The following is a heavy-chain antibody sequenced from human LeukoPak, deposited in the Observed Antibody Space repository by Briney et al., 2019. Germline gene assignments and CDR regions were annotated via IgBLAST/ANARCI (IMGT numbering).Heavy chain of an antibody. J-gene: IGHJ3*02. CDR1: GFTFSTYS. CDR2: IRSGSGYT. CDR3: ARDVGAFDI. Sequence: SGGSLRLSCAASGFTFSTYSMNWVRQAPGKGLEWVSTIRSGSGYTYYADSVKGRFTISRDDATKSLCLQMNSLRAEDTAIYYCARDVGAFDIWGQGKMVTVSS. V-gene: IGHV3-21*01.